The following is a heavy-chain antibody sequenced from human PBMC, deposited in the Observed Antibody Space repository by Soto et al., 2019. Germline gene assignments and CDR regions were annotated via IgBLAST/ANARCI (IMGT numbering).Heavy chain of an antibody. V-gene: IGHV3-21*01. Sequence: GGSLRLSCAASGFTFSSYSMNWVRQAPGKGLGWVSSISSSSSYIYYADSVKGRFTISRDNAKNSLYLQMNSLRAEDTAVYYCARDLRPRQGGDGMDVWGQGTTVTVSS. CDR3: ARDLRPRQGGDGMDV. CDR1: GFTFSSYS. J-gene: IGHJ6*02. D-gene: IGHD3-16*01. CDR2: ISSSSSYI.